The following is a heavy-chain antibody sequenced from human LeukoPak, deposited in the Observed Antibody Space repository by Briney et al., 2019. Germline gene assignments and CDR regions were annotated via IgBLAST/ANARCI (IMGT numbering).Heavy chain of an antibody. V-gene: IGHV5-51*01. Sequence: GESLQISCKGSGYNFASYWIGWVRQIPGKGLEWVAIIYPGDSDPRYSPSFQGQVTISADKSISTVYLQWSSLKASDTAIYYCARQGQANYYYAMDVWGQGTTVTVSS. CDR1: GYNFASYW. CDR2: IYPGDSDP. CDR3: ARQGQANYYYAMDV. J-gene: IGHJ6*02.